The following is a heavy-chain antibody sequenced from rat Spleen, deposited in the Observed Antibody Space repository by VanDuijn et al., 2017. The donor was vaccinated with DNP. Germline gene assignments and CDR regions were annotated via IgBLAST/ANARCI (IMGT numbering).Heavy chain of an antibody. CDR2: LNSDGVVT. CDR3: TKTWYSSFDY. CDR1: GFAFSDYD. Sequence: EVHLVESGGGLVQPGRSLKISCAASGFAFSDYDMAWVRQAPTKGLEWVAALNSDGVVTYYRDSVRGRFTVSRDNRKSSLYLQMDSLRSEDTATYYCTKTWYSSFDYWGQGVMVTVSS. D-gene: IGHD1-8*01. V-gene: IGHV5-20*01. J-gene: IGHJ2*01.